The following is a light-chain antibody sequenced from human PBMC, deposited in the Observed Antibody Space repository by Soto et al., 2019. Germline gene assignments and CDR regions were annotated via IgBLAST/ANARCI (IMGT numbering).Light chain of an antibody. CDR1: QSVSSY. Sequence: SPGTLSLPLGVRTALSCRASQSVSSYLAWYQQKPGQAPRLLIYGASNRAPGITDRFSGSGSGTEFTLTISRLEPEDFAVYYCQQCGNWPIFGPGTKVDIK. V-gene: IGKV3-11*01. J-gene: IGKJ3*01. CDR2: GAS. CDR3: QQCGNWPI.